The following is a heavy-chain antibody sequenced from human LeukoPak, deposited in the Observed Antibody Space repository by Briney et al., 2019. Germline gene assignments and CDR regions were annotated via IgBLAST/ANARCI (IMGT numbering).Heavy chain of an antibody. CDR1: GGTFSNYP. Sequence: SVTVSFKASGGTFSNYPIIWVRLAPGRGVECLGGIIPVYGTANYAQMFHGRITLTAQESTATAYMELRRLTSDDTAMYFCATHTGGYNYWWFDIWGQGTLVTVSS. V-gene: IGHV1-69*13. CDR2: IIPVYGTA. CDR3: ATHTGGYNYWWFDI. D-gene: IGHD5-24*01. J-gene: IGHJ5*02.